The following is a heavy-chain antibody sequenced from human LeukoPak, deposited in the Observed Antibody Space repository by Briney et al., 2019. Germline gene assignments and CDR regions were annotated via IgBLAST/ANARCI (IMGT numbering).Heavy chain of an antibody. CDR3: TRDHHPWPQ. V-gene: IGHV3-66*01. J-gene: IGHJ4*02. Sequence: GGSLRISCAASGFNVGTNYMSWVRQAPGKGLEWVSVIYSGGYRVYADSVKGRFTISRDSSKNTLSLQMNSLRVEDTAVYYCTRDHHPWPQWGQGTLVTVSS. CDR2: IYSGGYR. CDR1: GFNVGTNY.